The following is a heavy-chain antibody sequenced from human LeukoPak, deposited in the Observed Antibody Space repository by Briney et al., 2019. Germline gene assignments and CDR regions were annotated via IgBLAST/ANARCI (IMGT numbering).Heavy chain of an antibody. D-gene: IGHD5-12*01. CDR3: VGQSSSGYDFSPHAGDRDY. Sequence: GGSLRLSCAASGFTFSSYAMSWVRQAPGKGLEWVSAISGSGGSTYYADSVKGRFTISRDNSKNTLYLQMNSLRAEDTAVYYCVGQSSSGYDFSPHAGDRDYWGQGTLVTVSS. CDR1: GFTFSSYA. CDR2: ISGSGGST. J-gene: IGHJ4*02. V-gene: IGHV3-23*01.